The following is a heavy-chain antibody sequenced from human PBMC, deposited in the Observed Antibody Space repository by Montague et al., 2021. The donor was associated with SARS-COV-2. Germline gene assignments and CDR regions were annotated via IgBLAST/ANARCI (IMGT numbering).Heavy chain of an antibody. CDR3: ARELWSAGEY. V-gene: IGHV3-74*01. CDR2: ISPDGSDT. CDR1: GFGFSVYW. D-gene: IGHD2-21*01. Sequence: SLRLSCAASGFGFSVYWMYWVRQAPGKGLVWVSRISPDGSDTDYADFVKGRFTISRDNAGDTLYLQMKSLRADDAALYYCARELWSAGEYWGQGALVTASS. J-gene: IGHJ4*02.